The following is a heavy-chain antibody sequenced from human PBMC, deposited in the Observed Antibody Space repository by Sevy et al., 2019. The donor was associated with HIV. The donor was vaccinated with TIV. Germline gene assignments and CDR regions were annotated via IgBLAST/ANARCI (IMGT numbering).Heavy chain of an antibody. J-gene: IGHJ6*02. D-gene: IGHD2-2*01. CDR2: IYWNDDK. CDR3: AHSRYCSSTSCYDYYYYGMDV. Sequence: SGPTLVNPTQTLTLTCTFSGFSLSTSGVGVGWIRQPPGKALEWLALIYWNDDKRYSPSLKSRLTITKDTSKNQVVLTMTNMDPVDTATYYCAHSRYCSSTSCYDYYYYGMDVWGQGTTVTVSS. CDR1: GFSLSTSGVG. V-gene: IGHV2-5*01.